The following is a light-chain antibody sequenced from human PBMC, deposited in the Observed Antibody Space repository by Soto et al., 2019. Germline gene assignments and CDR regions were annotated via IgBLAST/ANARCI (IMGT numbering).Light chain of an antibody. CDR3: QQYNSYSSWT. Sequence: IRMAKSPSTLSASVGGRVTITCRASQSLNSLLAWYQQKPGRAPKLLIYDASTLESGVPSRFSGSGSGTEFTLTISSLQTDDFATYYCQQYNSYSSWTFGQGTKVDIK. CDR1: QSLNSL. CDR2: DAS. V-gene: IGKV1-5*01. J-gene: IGKJ1*01.